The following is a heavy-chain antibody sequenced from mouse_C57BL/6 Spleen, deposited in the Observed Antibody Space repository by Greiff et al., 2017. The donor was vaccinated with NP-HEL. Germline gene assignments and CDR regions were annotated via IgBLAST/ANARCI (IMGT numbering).Heavy chain of an antibody. J-gene: IGHJ2*01. CDR3: ARGFNWVFDY. V-gene: IGHV1-80*01. Sequence: VKVVESGAELVKPGASVKISCKASGYAFSSYWMNWVKQRPGKGLEWIGQIYPGDGDTNYNGKFKGKATLTADKSSSTAYMQLSSLTSEDSAVYFCARGFNWVFDYWGQGTTLTVSS. D-gene: IGHD4-1*01. CDR1: GYAFSSYW. CDR2: IYPGDGDT.